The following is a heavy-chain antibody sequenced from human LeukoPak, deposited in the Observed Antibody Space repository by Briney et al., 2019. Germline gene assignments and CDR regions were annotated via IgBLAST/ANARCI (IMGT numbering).Heavy chain of an antibody. CDR2: TIPILGIA. CDR1: GGTFSSYA. D-gene: IGHD3-22*01. Sequence: SVKVSCKASGGTFSSYAISWVRQAPGQGLEWMGRTIPILGIANYAQKFQGRVTITADKSTSTAYMELSSLRSEDTAVYYCAHYYDSSAWAYWGQGTLVTVSS. CDR3: AHYYDSSAWAY. V-gene: IGHV1-69*04. J-gene: IGHJ4*02.